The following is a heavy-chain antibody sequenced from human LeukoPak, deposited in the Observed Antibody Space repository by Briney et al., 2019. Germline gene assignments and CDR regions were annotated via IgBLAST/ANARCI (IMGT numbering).Heavy chain of an antibody. CDR1: GFTFSSYG. V-gene: IGHV3-33*06. CDR2: IWYDGSNK. D-gene: IGHD1-26*01. Sequence: PGGSLRLSCAASGFTFSSYGMHWVRQAPGKGLEWVAVIWYDGSNKYYADSVKGRFTISRDNSKNTLYLQMNSLRAEDTAVYYCAKDKVSRGYFDYWGQGTLVTVSS. CDR3: AKDKVSRGYFDY. J-gene: IGHJ4*02.